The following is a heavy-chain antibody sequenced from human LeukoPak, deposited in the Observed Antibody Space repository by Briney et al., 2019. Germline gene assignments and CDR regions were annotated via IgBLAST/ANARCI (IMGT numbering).Heavy chain of an antibody. Sequence: GGSLRLSCAASGVTFSSYGIHWVRQAPGKGLEWVAFIRYDGSNKYYADSVKGRFTISRDNSKNTLYLQMNSLRAEDTAVYYCAKFPMVRGVTYFDYWGQGTLVTVSS. V-gene: IGHV3-30*02. CDR1: GVTFSSYG. D-gene: IGHD3-10*01. CDR3: AKFPMVRGVTYFDY. CDR2: IRYDGSNK. J-gene: IGHJ4*02.